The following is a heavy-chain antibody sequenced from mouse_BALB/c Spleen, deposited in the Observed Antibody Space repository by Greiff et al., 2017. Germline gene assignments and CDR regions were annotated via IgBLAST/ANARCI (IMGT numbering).Heavy chain of an antibody. J-gene: IGHJ4*01. V-gene: IGHV2-9*02. CDR2: IWAGGST. CDR3: ARDRGLLGAMDY. CDR1: GFSLTSYG. D-gene: IGHD2-3*01. Sequence: QVHVKQSGPGLVAPSQSLSITCTVSGFSLTSYGVHWVRQPPGKGLEWLGVIWAGGSTNYNSALMSRLSISKDNSKSQVFLKMNSLQTDDTAMYYCARDRGLLGAMDYWGQGTSVTVSS.